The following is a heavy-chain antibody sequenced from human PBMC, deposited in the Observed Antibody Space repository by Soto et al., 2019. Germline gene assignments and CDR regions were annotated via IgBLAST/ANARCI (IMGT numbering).Heavy chain of an antibody. D-gene: IGHD3-22*01. Sequence: LKISSKGSGXIFTNNWIGWVRQMPGKGLEWMGIIYPDDSDTRYSPSFQGQVTISADKSISTAYLQWRSLKASDTAMDYCAREYSSLADDAFDIWGQGTMVTVSS. CDR2: IYPDDSDT. J-gene: IGHJ3*02. CDR3: AREYSSLADDAFDI. CDR1: GXIFTNNW. V-gene: IGHV5-51*01.